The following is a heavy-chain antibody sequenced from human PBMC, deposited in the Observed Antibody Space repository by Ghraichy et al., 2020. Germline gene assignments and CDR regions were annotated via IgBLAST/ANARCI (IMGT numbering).Heavy chain of an antibody. CDR1: GGSISSSSYY. V-gene: IGHV4-39*01. CDR3: ARLVPYSSSSWYFDL. J-gene: IGHJ2*01. D-gene: IGHD6-6*01. CDR2: NYYSGST. Sequence: SETLSLTCTVSGGSISSSSYYLGWIRQPPGKGLEWIGSNYYSGSTYYNPSLKSRVTISVDTSKNQFSLKLSSVTAADTAVYYCARLVPYSSSSWYFDLWGRGTLVTVSS.